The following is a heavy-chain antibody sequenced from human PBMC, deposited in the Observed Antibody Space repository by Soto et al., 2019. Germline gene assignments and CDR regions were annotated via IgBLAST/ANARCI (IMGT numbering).Heavy chain of an antibody. D-gene: IGHD2-15*01. CDR1: GGSFSGYY. V-gene: IGHV4-34*01. J-gene: IGHJ5*02. Sequence: SETLSLTCAVYGGSFSGYYWSWIRQPPGKGLEWIGEINHSGSTNYNPSLKSRVTISVDTSKNQFSLKLSSVTAADTAVYYCARGGGCSGGSCYTWFDPWGQGTLVTVSS. CDR3: ARGGGCSGGSCYTWFDP. CDR2: INHSGST.